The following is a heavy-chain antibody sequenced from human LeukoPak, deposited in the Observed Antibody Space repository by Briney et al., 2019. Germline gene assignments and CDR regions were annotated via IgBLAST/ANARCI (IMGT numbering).Heavy chain of an antibody. CDR2: IYHSGST. D-gene: IGHD5-24*01. CDR1: GYSISSGYY. CDR3: ARHRAEKPYYMDV. Sequence: SETLSLTCAVSGYSISSGYYWGWIRQPPRKGLEWIGSIYHSGSTYYNPSLKSRVTISVDTSKNQFSLKLSSVTAADTAVYYSARHRAEKPYYMDVWGKGTTVTVSS. V-gene: IGHV4-38-2*01. J-gene: IGHJ6*03.